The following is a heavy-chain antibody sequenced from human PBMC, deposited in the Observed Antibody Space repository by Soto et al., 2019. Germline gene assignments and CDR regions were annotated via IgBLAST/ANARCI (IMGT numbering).Heavy chain of an antibody. D-gene: IGHD5-18*01. CDR2: IFYGGST. V-gene: IGHV4-59*01. CDR1: GSSIGGYY. J-gene: IGHJ4*02. Sequence: QVQLQESGPGLVKPSETLSLTCTVSGSSIGGYYWSWIRQPPGKGLEWIGYIFYGGSTNHNPSLNSRVTMSVDTSKTQFSLRLSSVTAADTAVYYCARSGNSNGLVFDSWGQGTLVTVSS. CDR3: ARSGNSNGLVFDS.